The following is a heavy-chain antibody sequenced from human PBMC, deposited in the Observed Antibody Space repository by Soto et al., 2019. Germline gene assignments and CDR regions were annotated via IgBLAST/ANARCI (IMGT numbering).Heavy chain of an antibody. Sequence: SETLSLTCTVSGGSISSVGYHWGWIRQPPGKALEWIGSFYYSGSTYYNPSLKSRVTIFVDTSKNQFSLKLSSLTAADTAVYYCARAKTVAAAGTWGQGTLVTVSS. J-gene: IGHJ5*02. CDR3: ARAKTVAAAGT. CDR2: FYYSGST. CDR1: GGSISSVGYH. D-gene: IGHD6-13*01. V-gene: IGHV4-39*01.